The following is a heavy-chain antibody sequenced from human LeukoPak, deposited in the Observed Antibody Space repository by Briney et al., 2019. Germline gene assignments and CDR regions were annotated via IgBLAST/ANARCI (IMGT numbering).Heavy chain of an antibody. V-gene: IGHV3-23*01. CDR2: ISGSGGST. Sequence: PGGSLRLSCAASGFTFSSYAMSWVRQAPGKGLEWVSSISGSGGSTHYADSVKGRFTISRDNSKNTLYLQMNSLRAEDTAVYYCAKRRWFGESHYDYWGQGTLVTVSS. CDR3: AKRRWFGESHYDY. CDR1: GFTFSSYA. D-gene: IGHD3-10*01. J-gene: IGHJ4*02.